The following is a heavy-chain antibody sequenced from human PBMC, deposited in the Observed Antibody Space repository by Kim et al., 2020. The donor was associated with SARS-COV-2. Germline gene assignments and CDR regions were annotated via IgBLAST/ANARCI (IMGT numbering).Heavy chain of an antibody. CDR2: IYYSGST. J-gene: IGHJ4*02. Sequence: SGTLSLTCTVSGGSISSYYWSWIRQPPGKGLEWIGYIYYSGSTNYNPSLKSRVTISVDTSKNQFSLKLSSVTAADTAVYYCARVLGWQQLVPGYFDYWGQGTLVTVSS. D-gene: IGHD6-13*01. V-gene: IGHV4-59*01. CDR3: ARVLGWQQLVPGYFDY. CDR1: GGSISSYY.